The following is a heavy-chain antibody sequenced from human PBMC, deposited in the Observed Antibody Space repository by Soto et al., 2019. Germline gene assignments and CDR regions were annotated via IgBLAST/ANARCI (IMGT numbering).Heavy chain of an antibody. CDR3: ARGALLWFGDCGMDV. V-gene: IGHV6-1*01. CDR1: GDTVSSNSTA. Sequence: PSQTLSLTCAISGDTVSSNSTAWNWIRQSPSRGLEWLGRTYYRSKWYSDYAVSVKSRITINPDTSKNQFSLQLNSVTPEDTAVYYCARGALLWFGDCGMDVWGQGTTVTVSS. CDR2: TYYRSKWYS. J-gene: IGHJ6*02. D-gene: IGHD3-10*01.